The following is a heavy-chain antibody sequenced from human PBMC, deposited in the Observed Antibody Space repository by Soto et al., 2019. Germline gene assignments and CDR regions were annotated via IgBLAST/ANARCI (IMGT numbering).Heavy chain of an antibody. CDR2: ISGSGGST. J-gene: IGHJ4*02. V-gene: IGHV3-23*01. CDR1: GFTFSSYA. CDR3: AKLKLIAAAGTSSGRFDFDY. Sequence: EVQLLESGGGLVQPGGSLRLSCAASGFTFSSYAMSWVRQAPGKGLEWVSAISGSGGSTYYADSVKGRFTISRDNSKNTLYLQMNSLRAEDTAVYYCAKLKLIAAAGTSSGRFDFDYWGQGTLVTVSS. D-gene: IGHD6-13*01.